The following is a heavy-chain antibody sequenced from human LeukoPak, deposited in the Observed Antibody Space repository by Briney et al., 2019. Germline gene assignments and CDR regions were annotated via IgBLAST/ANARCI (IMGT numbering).Heavy chain of an antibody. V-gene: IGHV4-30-2*01. D-gene: IGHD2-2*01. CDR2: IYHSGTT. CDR3: VRSAPTLGYCSSCSCSYWSFDL. CDR1: GGSISSGGYS. Sequence: SETLSLTCAVSGGSISSGGYSWSWIRQPPGKGLEWIGYIYHSGTTYYNPSLKRRVNISIDTSKNQFSLKLMSVTAADTAVYYCVRSAPTLGYCSSCSCSYWSFDLWGRGTLVTVSS. J-gene: IGHJ2*01.